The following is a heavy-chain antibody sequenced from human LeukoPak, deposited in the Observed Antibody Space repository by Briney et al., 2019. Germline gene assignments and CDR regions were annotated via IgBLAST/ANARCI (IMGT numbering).Heavy chain of an antibody. CDR3: ARDKRGANWFDP. V-gene: IGHV3-21*01. CDR1: GFTFSTYT. J-gene: IGHJ5*02. D-gene: IGHD1-26*01. CDR2: ISGSSTYI. Sequence: GGSLRLSCSASGFTFSTYTMNWVRQAPGKGLEWVSSISGSSTYIYYADPVKGRCTISRDNAKNSLYLQMNSLRAEDTAVYYCARDKRGANWFDPWGQGTLVTVSS.